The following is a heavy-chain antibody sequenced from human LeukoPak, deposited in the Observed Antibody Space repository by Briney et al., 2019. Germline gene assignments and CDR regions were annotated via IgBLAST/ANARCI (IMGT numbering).Heavy chain of an antibody. Sequence: GESLKISCKGSGYRFASYWIAWVRQMPGKGLECMGIIYPPDSETIYSPSFQGQVTISADESISTAYLQWSSLKASDTAMYFRARLPHYDSIFDSWGQGTLVTVSS. CDR3: ARLPHYDSIFDS. J-gene: IGHJ4*02. D-gene: IGHD3-22*01. V-gene: IGHV5-51*01. CDR2: IYPPDSET. CDR1: GYRFASYW.